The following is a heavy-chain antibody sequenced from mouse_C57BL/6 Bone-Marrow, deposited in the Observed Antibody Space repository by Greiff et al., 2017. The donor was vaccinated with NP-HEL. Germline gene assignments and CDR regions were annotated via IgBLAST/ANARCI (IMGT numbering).Heavy chain of an antibody. D-gene: IGHD1-1*01. J-gene: IGHJ2*01. CDR2: VYPYNGGT. CDR3: ALYYYGSSYRDY. V-gene: IGHV1-36*01. Sequence: LVESGPSVKISCKASGFTFTDYYMHWVKQSHGKSLEWIGFVYPYNGGTSYNQKFKGKATLTVDTSSSTAYMELNSLTSEDSAVYYCALYYYGSSYRDYWGQGTTRTVSS. CDR1: GFTFTDYY.